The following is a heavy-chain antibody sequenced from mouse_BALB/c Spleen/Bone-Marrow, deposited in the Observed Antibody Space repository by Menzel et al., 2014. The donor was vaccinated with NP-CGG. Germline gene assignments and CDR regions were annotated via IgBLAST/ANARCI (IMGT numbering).Heavy chain of an antibody. V-gene: IGHV7-3*02. CDR1: GFTFTDYY. D-gene: IGHD2-1*01. Sequence: EVKLEESGGGLVQPGGSLRLSCATSGFTFTDYYMSWVRQPPGKALEWLGFISNKANGYTTEYSASVKGRFTISRDNSQSILYLQMNTLRAEDSATNYGARDVGNYVRFAYWGQGTLVNVPA. J-gene: IGHJ3*01. CDR3: ARDVGNYVRFAY. CDR2: ISNKANGYTT.